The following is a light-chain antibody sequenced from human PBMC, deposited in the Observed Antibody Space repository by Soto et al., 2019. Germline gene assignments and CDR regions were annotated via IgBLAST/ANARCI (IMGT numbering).Light chain of an antibody. J-gene: IGKJ4*01. CDR3: QQFDNVPLT. Sequence: DTQMTQSPSSLSASVGDRVTITCQASRDITDYLNRYQQKPGKAPKLLIYDASNLETGVPSRFSGSGSGTDFTLSITSLQPEDIATYYCQQFDNVPLTFGGGTKVDIK. CDR1: RDITDY. V-gene: IGKV1-33*01. CDR2: DAS.